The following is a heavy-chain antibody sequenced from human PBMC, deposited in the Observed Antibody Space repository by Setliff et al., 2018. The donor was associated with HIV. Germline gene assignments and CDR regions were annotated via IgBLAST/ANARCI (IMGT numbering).Heavy chain of an antibody. V-gene: IGHV4-59*08. CDR3: ARHARSITMTTDWYFDL. CDR1: NGSFSGNY. CDR2: IYYSGST. Sequence: SETLSLTCAVYNGSFSGNYWSWIRQPPGKGLEWIGFIYYSGSTNYNPSLKSRVTISVDTSKHQFSLKLSSVTAADTAVYYCARHARSITMTTDWYFDLWGRGTLVTVSS. J-gene: IGHJ2*01. D-gene: IGHD3-22*01.